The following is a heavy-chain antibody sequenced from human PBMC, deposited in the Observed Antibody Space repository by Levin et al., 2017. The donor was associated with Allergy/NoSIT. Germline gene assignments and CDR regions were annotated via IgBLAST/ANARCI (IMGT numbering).Heavy chain of an antibody. CDR2: IRGSGGIT. CDR1: GFTLSNYV. J-gene: IGHJ4*02. V-gene: IGHV3-23*01. D-gene: IGHD6-6*01. Sequence: GGSLRLSCAASGFTLSNYVMSWVRQAPGKGLEWVSSIRGSGGITFYVDSVKGRFTMSRDNSKNTLYLQMNSLRAEDTAVYYCASRSIAAGMGFDYWGLGTLVTVSS. CDR3: ASRSIAAGMGFDY.